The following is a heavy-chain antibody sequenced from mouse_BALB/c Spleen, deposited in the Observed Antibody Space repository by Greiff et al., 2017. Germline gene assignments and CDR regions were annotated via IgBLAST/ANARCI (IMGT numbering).Heavy chain of an antibody. CDR1: GFSLTSYG. J-gene: IGHJ4*01. CDR2: ICSGGST. Sequence: QVQLQQSGPSLVQPSQSLSITCTVSGFSLTSYGVHWVRQSPGKGLEWLGVICSGGSTDYNAAFMSRLSITKDNSKSQVFFKMNSLQADDTAIYYCAKIYDGYPYDAMDYWGQGTSVTVSS. CDR3: AKIYDGYPYDAMDY. V-gene: IGHV2-5-1*01. D-gene: IGHD2-3*01.